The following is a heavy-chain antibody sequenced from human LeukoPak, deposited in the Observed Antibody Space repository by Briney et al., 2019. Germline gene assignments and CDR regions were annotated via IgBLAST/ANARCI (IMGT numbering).Heavy chain of an antibody. CDR3: ARHRTLYYDSSGRRGGHFDY. D-gene: IGHD3-22*01. V-gene: IGHV4-34*01. CDR1: GGSFSGYY. Sequence: SETLSLTCAVYGGSFSGYYWSWIRQPPGKGLEWIGEINHSGSTYYNPSLKSRVTISVDTSKNQFSLKLSSVTAADTAVYYCARHRTLYYDSSGRRGGHFDYWGQGTLVTVSS. J-gene: IGHJ4*02. CDR2: INHSGST.